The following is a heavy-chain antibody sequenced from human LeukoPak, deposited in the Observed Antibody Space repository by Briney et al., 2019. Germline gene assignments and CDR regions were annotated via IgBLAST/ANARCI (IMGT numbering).Heavy chain of an antibody. D-gene: IGHD3-3*01. Sequence: GGSLRLSCAASGFTFSGRWMSWVRQAPGKGLEWVANIKPDGSEKNYVDSVKGRFAISRDNAKNSLYLQMNSLRAEDTAVYYCAGGYYDFWSGYFEPDDWGQGTLVTVSS. CDR3: AGGYYDFWSGYFEPDD. J-gene: IGHJ4*02. V-gene: IGHV3-7*04. CDR1: GFTFSGRW. CDR2: IKPDGSEK.